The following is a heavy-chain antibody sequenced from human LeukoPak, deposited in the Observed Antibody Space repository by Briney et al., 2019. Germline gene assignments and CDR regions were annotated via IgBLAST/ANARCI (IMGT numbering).Heavy chain of an antibody. CDR2: IHYSGST. J-gene: IGHJ3*02. CDR1: GGSISTSYY. Sequence: ASETLSLTCTVSGGSISTSYYWGWIRQPPGKGLEWIGSIHYSGSTYYNPSLKSRVTISVDTSKNQFSLKLSSVTAADTAVYFCARNPGVSGLAFDIWGQGTMVTVSS. D-gene: IGHD3-22*01. V-gene: IGHV4-39*07. CDR3: ARNPGVSGLAFDI.